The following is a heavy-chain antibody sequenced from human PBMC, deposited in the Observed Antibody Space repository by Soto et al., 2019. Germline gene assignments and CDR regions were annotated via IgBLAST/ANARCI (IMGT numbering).Heavy chain of an antibody. V-gene: IGHV3-23*01. CDR1: GFTFSSYA. J-gene: IGHJ4*02. CDR3: AKAPYILTGSSYLDY. D-gene: IGHD3-9*01. CDR2: ISGSGGST. Sequence: GGSLRLSCAASGFTFSSYAMSWVRQAPGKGLEWVSAISGSGGSTYYADSVRGRFTISRDNSKNTLYLQMNSLRAEDTAVYYCAKAPYILTGSSYLDYWGQGTLVTVSS.